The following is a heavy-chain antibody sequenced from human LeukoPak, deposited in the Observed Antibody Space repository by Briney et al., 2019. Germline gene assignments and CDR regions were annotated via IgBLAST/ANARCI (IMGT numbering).Heavy chain of an antibody. CDR1: GGTFSSYT. V-gene: IGHV1-69*04. CDR2: IIPILGIA. J-gene: IGHJ4*02. CDR3: ARDPRGRDSSSSGVGFDY. Sequence: SVEVSCKASGGTFSSYTISWVRQAPGQGLEWMGRIIPILGIANYAQKFQGRVTITADKSTSTAYMELSSLRSEDTAVYYCARDPRGRDSSSSGVGFDYWGQGTLVTVSS. D-gene: IGHD6-6*01.